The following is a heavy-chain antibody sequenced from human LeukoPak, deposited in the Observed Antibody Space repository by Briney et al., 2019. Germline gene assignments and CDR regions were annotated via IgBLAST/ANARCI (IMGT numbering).Heavy chain of an antibody. CDR1: GFTFSSYA. CDR2: ISSNGGST. Sequence: GGSLRLSCAASGFTFSSYAMHWVRQAPGKGLEYVSAISSNGGSTYYANSVKGRFTISRDNSKNTLYLQMNSLRAEDTAVYYCAKDFGVSPGDYWGQGTLVTVSS. V-gene: IGHV3-64*01. CDR3: AKDFGVSPGDY. J-gene: IGHJ4*02. D-gene: IGHD3-16*01.